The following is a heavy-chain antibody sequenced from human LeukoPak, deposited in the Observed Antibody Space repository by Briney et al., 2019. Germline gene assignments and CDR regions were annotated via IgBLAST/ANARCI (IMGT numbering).Heavy chain of an antibody. CDR1: GGSISSSSYY. J-gene: IGHJ4*02. CDR3: VRSQRYFDWLGGIWGVDYFDY. Sequence: PSETLSLTCTVSGGSISSSSYYWGWLRQPPGKGLEWIGSIYYSGSTYYNPSLKSRVTISVDTSKNQFSLKMSSVTAADTAVYYCVRSQRYFDWLGGIWGVDYFDYWGQGTLVTVSS. CDR2: IYYSGST. D-gene: IGHD3-9*01. V-gene: IGHV4-39*01.